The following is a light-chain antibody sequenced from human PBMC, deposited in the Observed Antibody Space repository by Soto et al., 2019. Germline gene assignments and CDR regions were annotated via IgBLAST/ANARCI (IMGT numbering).Light chain of an antibody. V-gene: IGKV1-12*01. CDR3: LQDYTYPRT. CDR2: SAS. J-gene: IGKJ4*01. Sequence: IQMTQSPSSLSASIGDRVTITCRASQGIGVRLAWFQQKPGKAPQYLIQSASILQSGVPSRFSGSGSGTEFILTINSLQPEDVAIYYCLQDYTYPRTFGGGTKVDIK. CDR1: QGIGVR.